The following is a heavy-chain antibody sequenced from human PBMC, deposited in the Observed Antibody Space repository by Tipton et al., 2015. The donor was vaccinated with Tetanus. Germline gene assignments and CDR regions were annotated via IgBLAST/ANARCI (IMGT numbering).Heavy chain of an antibody. D-gene: IGHD4-17*01. CDR2: ISRSSSTI. J-gene: IGHJ4*02. CDR1: GFTFSDYY. Sequence: SLRLSCAASGFTFSDYYMTWIRRAPGKGLEWVSYISRSSSTIYYADSVKGRFTISRDNAKNLLSLQMSSLRREDTAVYYCASSTVTRWGPGTLVTVSS. V-gene: IGHV3-11*04. CDR3: ASSTVTR.